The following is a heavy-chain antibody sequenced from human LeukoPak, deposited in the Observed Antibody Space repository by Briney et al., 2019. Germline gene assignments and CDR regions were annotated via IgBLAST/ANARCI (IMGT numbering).Heavy chain of an antibody. CDR2: IYYSGST. Sequence: SETLSLTCTVSGGSISSSSYYWGWIRQPPGKGLEWIGNIYYSGSTYYNPSLKSRVAISVDTSKNQFPLKLSSVTAADTAVYYCARHRVGDYGLYYFDYWGQGTLVTVSS. CDR1: GGSISSSSYY. D-gene: IGHD4-17*01. J-gene: IGHJ4*02. CDR3: ARHRVGDYGLYYFDY. V-gene: IGHV4-39*01.